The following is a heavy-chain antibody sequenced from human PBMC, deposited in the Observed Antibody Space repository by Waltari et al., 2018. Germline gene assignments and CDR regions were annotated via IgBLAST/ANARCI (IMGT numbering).Heavy chain of an antibody. CDR2: ISDSGVIT. Sequence: EVHLLASGGGLAQPGGSLRPSCVGSGFDFITDAMSWGRQCPGKGLEGVSGISDSGVITKYADSVKGRLTVSRDNSKNTVFLQLNSLRAEDTAIYYCARHLYSIDYLELGNWGQGTLVTVSS. D-gene: IGHD3-22*01. J-gene: IGHJ4*02. CDR1: GFDFITDA. V-gene: IGHV3-23*01. CDR3: ARHLYSIDYLELGN.